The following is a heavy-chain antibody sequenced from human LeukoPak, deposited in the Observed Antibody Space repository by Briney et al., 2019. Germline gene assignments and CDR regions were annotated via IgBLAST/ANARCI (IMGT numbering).Heavy chain of an antibody. V-gene: IGHV3-30*01. Sequence: HPGGSLRLSCAASGFTFRNYAMHWVRQAPGKGLEWVAVISYDGSNKYYADSVKGRFTIPRDNSKNTLYLQMNSLRAEDTAMYYCAKDSRGSSVRVFDYWGQGILVTVSS. J-gene: IGHJ4*02. CDR3: AKDSRGSSVRVFDY. D-gene: IGHD5/OR15-5a*01. CDR1: GFTFRNYA. CDR2: ISYDGSNK.